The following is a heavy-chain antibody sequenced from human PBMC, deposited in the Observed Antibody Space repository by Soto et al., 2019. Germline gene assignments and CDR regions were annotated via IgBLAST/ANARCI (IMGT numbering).Heavy chain of an antibody. V-gene: IGHV4-61*05. D-gene: IGHD5-12*01. Sequence: PSETLSLTCTVSGVSISSSSYYWGWIRQPPGKGLEWIGYIYYSGSTNYNPSLKSRVTISVDTSKNQFSLKLSSVTAADTAVYYCARGPMNIVATITDWGQGTLVTVSS. CDR1: GVSISSSSYY. J-gene: IGHJ4*02. CDR3: ARGPMNIVATITD. CDR2: IYYSGST.